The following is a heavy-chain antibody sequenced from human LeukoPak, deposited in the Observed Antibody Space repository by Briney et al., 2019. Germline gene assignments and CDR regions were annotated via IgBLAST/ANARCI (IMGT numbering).Heavy chain of an antibody. J-gene: IGHJ5*02. CDR1: GFTFSSHA. V-gene: IGHV3-66*01. CDR2: IYSGGST. CDR3: ARNPVGDYDFWSGYFT. D-gene: IGHD3-3*01. Sequence: GGSLRLSCAASGFTFSSHAMHWVRQAPGKGLEWVSVIYSGGSTCYADSVKGRFTISRDNSKNTLYLQMNSLRAEDTAVYYCARNPVGDYDFWSGYFTWGQGTLVTVSS.